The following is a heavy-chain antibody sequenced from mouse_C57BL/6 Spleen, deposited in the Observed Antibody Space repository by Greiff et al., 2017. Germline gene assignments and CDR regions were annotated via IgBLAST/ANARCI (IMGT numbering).Heavy chain of an antibody. D-gene: IGHD2-1*01. CDR1: GYSFTSYY. J-gene: IGHJ3*01. CDR2: IYPGSGNT. V-gene: IGHV1-66*01. Sequence: VKLQESGPELVKPGASVKISCKASGYSFTSYYIHWVKQRPGQGLEWIGWIYPGSGNTKYNEKFKGKATLTADTSSSTAYMQLSSLTSEDSAVYYCARGGYGNPFAYWGQGTLVTVSA. CDR3: ARGGYGNPFAY.